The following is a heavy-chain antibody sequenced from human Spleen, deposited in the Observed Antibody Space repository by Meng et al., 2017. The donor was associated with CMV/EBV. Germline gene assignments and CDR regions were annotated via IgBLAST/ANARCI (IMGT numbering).Heavy chain of an antibody. CDR1: GSTVSITY. CDR3: ARESALSGYPLDF. J-gene: IGHJ4*02. D-gene: IGHD3-22*01. Sequence: GESLKISCAASGSTVSITYMSWVRQAPGKGLEWVSVIYGGGATYYADSVKGRFTISRDSSKNTLYLQMNSLRAEDTAVYYCARESALSGYPLDFWGQGTLVTVSS. V-gene: IGHV3-53*01. CDR2: IYGGGAT.